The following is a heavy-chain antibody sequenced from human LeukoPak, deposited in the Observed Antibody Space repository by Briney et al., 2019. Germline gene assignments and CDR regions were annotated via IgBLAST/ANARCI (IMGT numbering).Heavy chain of an antibody. CDR1: GFTFSSYT. D-gene: IGHD7-27*01. CDR3: AKDGGLWVSAHWGDS. Sequence: GGSLRLSCAASGFTFSSYTMSWVRQAPGKGLEWVSTITTSDGNTYYADSVKGRFTVSRDNSKNTLFLQMNSLRAEETAVYYCAKDGGLWVSAHWGDSWGRGTLVTVSS. J-gene: IGHJ4*02. V-gene: IGHV3-23*01. CDR2: ITTSDGNT.